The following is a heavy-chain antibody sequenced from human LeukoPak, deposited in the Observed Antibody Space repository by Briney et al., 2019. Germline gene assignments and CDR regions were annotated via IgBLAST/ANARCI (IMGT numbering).Heavy chain of an antibody. D-gene: IGHD6-13*01. CDR3: ARSEPSGYNSNLGVDLDY. V-gene: IGHV4-39*07. CDR2: IYNSGST. J-gene: IGHJ4*02. CDR1: GGSISSSRYY. Sequence: SETLSLTCTVSGGSISSSRYYWGWIRQPPGKGLEWIGTIYNSGSTSYNPSLRSRVTISVDTSKNQFFLKLTSVTAADTAVYYCARSEPSGYNSNLGVDLDYWGQGTLVTVSS.